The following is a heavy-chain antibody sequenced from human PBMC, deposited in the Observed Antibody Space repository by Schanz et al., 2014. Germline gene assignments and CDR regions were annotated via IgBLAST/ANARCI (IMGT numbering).Heavy chain of an antibody. V-gene: IGHV3-74*02. CDR1: FFPFLLSW. D-gene: IGHD5-18*01. Sequence: EVQLVESGGCFVQPGSSLSLSFASSFFPFLLSWMHWVRQAPGKGLVWVSRIQSDGSITTYADSVKGRFTISRDNAKNSLFLQMSSLRAEDTALYYCAKGRTSMVYDMDVWGQGTTVTVSS. J-gene: IGHJ6*02. CDR3: AKGRTSMVYDMDV. CDR2: IQSDGSIT.